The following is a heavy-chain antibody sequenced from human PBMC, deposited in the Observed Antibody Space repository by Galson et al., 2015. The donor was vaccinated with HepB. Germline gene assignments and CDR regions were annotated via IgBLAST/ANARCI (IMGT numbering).Heavy chain of an antibody. V-gene: IGHV5-51*01. CDR2: IYPGDSDT. Sequence: SGAEVKKPGESLEISCKGSGYSFTNYWIGWVRQMPGKGLEWMGIIYPGDSDTRYSPSFQGQVTISADKSIGTAYLQWSSLKASDTAMYYCARQIDSSGYHWGYWGQGTLVTVSS. CDR1: GYSFTNYW. D-gene: IGHD3-22*01. J-gene: IGHJ4*02. CDR3: ARQIDSSGYHWGY.